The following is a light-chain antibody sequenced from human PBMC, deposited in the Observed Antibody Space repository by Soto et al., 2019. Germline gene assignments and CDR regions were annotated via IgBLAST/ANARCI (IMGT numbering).Light chain of an antibody. CDR1: SSDVGSYNR. V-gene: IGLV2-18*02. J-gene: IGLJ3*02. Sequence: QSALTQPPSVSGSPGQSVTISCTGTSSDVGSYNRVSWYQQPPGTAPKLIIYEVSNRPSGVPDRFFGSKSGNTASLPISGLQAEDEADYYCSSFTSSNTWVFGGGTKLTVL. CDR2: EVS. CDR3: SSFTSSNTWV.